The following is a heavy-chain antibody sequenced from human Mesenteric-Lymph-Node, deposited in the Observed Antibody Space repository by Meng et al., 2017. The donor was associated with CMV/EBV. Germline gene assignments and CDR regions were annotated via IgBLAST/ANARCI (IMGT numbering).Heavy chain of an antibody. V-gene: IGHV1-8*02. CDR3: LTWGPKNAN. J-gene: IGHJ4*02. Sequence: ASVKVSCKASGNTFGSYDINWVRQATGQGLEWMGWMNPNSGNAGSAQKFQGRVTMTRDTSVNTAYMEVSSLTSDDTAVYCCLTWGPKNANWGQGTLVTVSS. CDR2: MNPNSGNA. D-gene: IGHD7-27*01. CDR1: GNTFGSYD.